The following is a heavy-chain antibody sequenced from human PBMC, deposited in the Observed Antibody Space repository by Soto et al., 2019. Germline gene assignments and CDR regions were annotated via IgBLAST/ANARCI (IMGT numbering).Heavy chain of an antibody. CDR2: ISAYNGNT. J-gene: IGHJ5*02. V-gene: IGHV1-18*04. CDR3: AREESGYSSGWYGWFDP. D-gene: IGHD6-19*01. CDR1: GYTFTSYG. Sequence: ASVKVSCKASGYTFTSYGISWVRQAPGQGLEWMGWISAYNGNTNYAQKLQGRVTMTTDTSTSTAYTELRSLRSDDTAVYYCAREESGYSSGWYGWFDPWGQGTLVTVS.